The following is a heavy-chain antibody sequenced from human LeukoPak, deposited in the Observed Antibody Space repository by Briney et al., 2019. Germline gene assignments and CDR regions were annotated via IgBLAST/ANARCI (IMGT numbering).Heavy chain of an antibody. J-gene: IGHJ5*02. Sequence: ASVKVSCKASGYTFTSYGISWVRQAPGQGLEWMGWISAYNGNTNYAQKLQGRVTMTTDTSTSTAYMELRSLRSDDTAVYYCAGDNWVSIAALSLDPWGQGTLVTVSS. CDR2: ISAYNGNT. CDR3: AGDNWVSIAALSLDP. D-gene: IGHD6-13*01. CDR1: GYTFTSYG. V-gene: IGHV1-18*01.